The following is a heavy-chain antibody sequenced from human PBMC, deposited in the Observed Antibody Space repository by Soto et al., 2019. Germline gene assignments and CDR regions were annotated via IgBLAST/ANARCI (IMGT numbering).Heavy chain of an antibody. V-gene: IGHV3-23*01. J-gene: IGHJ4*02. Sequence: EVQLLESGGGLVQPGGSLRLSCAASGFTFSSYAMSWVRQATGKGLEWVSAISGSGGSTYYADSVKGRFTISRDTSKNTRYLQMNSLRAEDTDVYYCPKDLMVYASPLNYWGQGTLVTVSS. CDR3: PKDLMVYASPLNY. CDR2: ISGSGGST. D-gene: IGHD2-8*01. CDR1: GFTFSSYA.